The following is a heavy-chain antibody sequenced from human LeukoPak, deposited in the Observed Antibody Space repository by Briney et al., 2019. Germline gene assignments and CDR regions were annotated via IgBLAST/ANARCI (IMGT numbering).Heavy chain of an antibody. CDR2: ISSYGCET. CDR1: GFTSSRSW. J-gene: IGHJ4*02. Sequence: PGGSLTLSCAVSGFTSSRSWVSWVRQAPGEGVEWVAYISSYGCETNYGDSVKGQITMSRDNAKNTLYLQMNSLRAEDTAVYYCARPRVPDSWGQGTLVIVSS. CDR3: ARPRVPDS. V-gene: IGHV3-7*01.